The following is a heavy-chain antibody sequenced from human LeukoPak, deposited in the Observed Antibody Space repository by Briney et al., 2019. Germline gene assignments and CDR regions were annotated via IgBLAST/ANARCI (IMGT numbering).Heavy chain of an antibody. CDR3: AKDEEGATRGGVMDY. D-gene: IGHD1-26*01. V-gene: IGHV3-9*01. CDR1: GFTFDDYA. CDR2: ISWNSGSI. J-gene: IGHJ4*02. Sequence: GGSLRLSCAASGFTFDDYAMHWVRQAPGKGLEWVSGISWNSGSIGYADSVKGRFTISRDNAKNSLYLQMNSLRAEDTALYYCAKDEEGATRGGVMDYWGQGTLVTVSS.